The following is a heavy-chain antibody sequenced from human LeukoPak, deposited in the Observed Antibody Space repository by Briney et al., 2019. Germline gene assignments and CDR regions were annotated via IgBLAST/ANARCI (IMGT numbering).Heavy chain of an antibody. CDR1: GFTFDDYA. CDR2: ISWNSGSI. V-gene: IGHV3-9*01. D-gene: IGHD4-11*01. Sequence: HPGGSLRLSCFVSGFTFDDYAMHWVRQAPGRGLEWVSGISWNSGSIGYADSVKGRFTISRDNAKNSLYLQMNSLRAEDTALYYCAKDINSVEYYYYGMDVWGQGTTVTVSS. J-gene: IGHJ6*02. CDR3: AKDINSVEYYYYGMDV.